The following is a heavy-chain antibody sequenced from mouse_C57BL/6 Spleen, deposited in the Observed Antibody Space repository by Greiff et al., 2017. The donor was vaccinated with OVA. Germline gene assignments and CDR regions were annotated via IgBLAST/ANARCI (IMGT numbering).Heavy chain of an antibody. J-gene: IGHJ2*01. V-gene: IGHV14-2*01. CDR3: AFTTIVAPDY. Sequence: EVQLQQSGAELVKPGASVKLSCTASGFNITDYYMHWVKQRTEQGLEWIGRIDPEDGGTKYAPKFQGKATITADTSSNTAYLQLSSLTSEDTAVYYCAFTTIVAPDYWGQGTTLTVSS. D-gene: IGHD1-1*01. CDR2: IDPEDGGT. CDR1: GFNITDYY.